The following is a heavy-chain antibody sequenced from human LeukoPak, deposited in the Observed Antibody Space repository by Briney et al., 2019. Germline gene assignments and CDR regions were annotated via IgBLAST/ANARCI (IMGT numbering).Heavy chain of an antibody. J-gene: IGHJ6*03. D-gene: IGHD3-3*01. Sequence: SETLSLTCAVYGGSFSGYYWSWIRQPPGKGLEWIGEINHSGSTNYNPSLKSRVTISVDTSKNQFSLKLSSVTAADTAVYYCARVRFLEWLLSESHYYYMDVWGKGTTVTVSS. V-gene: IGHV4-34*01. CDR2: INHSGST. CDR3: ARVRFLEWLLSESHYYYMDV. CDR1: GGSFSGYY.